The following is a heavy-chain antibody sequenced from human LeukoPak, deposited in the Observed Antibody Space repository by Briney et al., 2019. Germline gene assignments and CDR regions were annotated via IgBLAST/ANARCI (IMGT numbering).Heavy chain of an antibody. J-gene: IGHJ4*02. CDR1: GFTFSGSA. Sequence: RGSLRLSCAASGFTFSGSAMHWVRQASGKGLESVGRIRSKANSYATAYAASVKGRFTISRDDSKTTAYLQMNSLKAEDTAVYYCTSLGSGLLLRWGQGTLVTVSS. V-gene: IGHV3-73*01. D-gene: IGHD2-15*01. CDR3: TSLGSGLLLR. CDR2: IRSKANSYAT.